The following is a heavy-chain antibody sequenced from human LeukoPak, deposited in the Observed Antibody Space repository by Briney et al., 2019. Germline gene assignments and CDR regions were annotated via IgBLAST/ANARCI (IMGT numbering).Heavy chain of an antibody. J-gene: IGHJ4*02. D-gene: IGHD4-11*01. CDR1: GFSVTNNY. V-gene: IGHV3-53*01. Sequence: GGSLRLSCAVSGFSVTNNYMSWVRQAPGKGLEWVSVFYVGGATYYADSVKGRFTISRDNSENTLYLQMKSLRAEDTAVYYCARNDYSTLDYWGQGTLVTVSS. CDR3: ARNDYSTLDY. CDR2: FYVGGAT.